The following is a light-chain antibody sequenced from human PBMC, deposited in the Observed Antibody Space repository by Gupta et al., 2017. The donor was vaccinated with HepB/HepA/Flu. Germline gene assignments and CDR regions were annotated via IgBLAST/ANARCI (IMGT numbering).Light chain of an antibody. CDR2: DAF. CDR3: QHRSNWPPFT. J-gene: IGKJ3*01. CDR1: QSVSSY. Sequence: EIVLTQSPATLSLSPGERATLSCRASQSVSSYLAWYQQKPGQAPRLLIYDAFNRATGIPARFSGSGYGTDFTLTISSLEPEDFALYYCQHRSNWPPFTFGPGTKVDIK. V-gene: IGKV3-11*01.